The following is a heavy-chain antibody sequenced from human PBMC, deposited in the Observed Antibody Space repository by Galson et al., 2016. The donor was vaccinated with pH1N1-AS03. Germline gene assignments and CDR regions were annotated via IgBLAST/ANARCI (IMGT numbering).Heavy chain of an antibody. CDR2: INPNNGVT. CDR1: GYIFTGFY. CDR3: ARDPRGPCSSATCATTYSFGMDV. D-gene: IGHD1-26*01. J-gene: IGHJ6*02. Sequence: SVKVSCKASGYIFTGFYVHWVRQAPGQGLEWMGWINPNNGVTNYAQKFQAWVTMTGDTSISTAYMELYGLKSDDTAVYYCARDPRGPCSSATCATTYSFGMDVWDQGTTVIVSS. V-gene: IGHV1-2*04.